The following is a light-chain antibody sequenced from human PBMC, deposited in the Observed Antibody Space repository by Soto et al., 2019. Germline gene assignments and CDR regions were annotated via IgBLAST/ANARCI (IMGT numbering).Light chain of an antibody. J-gene: IGKJ2*01. CDR1: HSISVW. Sequence: DIQMTQSPSTLSSSVGDRVTITCRASHSISVWLAWYQQKPGKAPKLLIYQASTLESGVPSRFSGRGPGTDFTLTISSLQPDDFATYYCQQYYTYPYTFGQGTKLEIK. V-gene: IGKV1-5*03. CDR2: QAS. CDR3: QQYYTYPYT.